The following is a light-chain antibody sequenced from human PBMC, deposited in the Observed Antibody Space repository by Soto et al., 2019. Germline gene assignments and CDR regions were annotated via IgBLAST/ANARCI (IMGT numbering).Light chain of an antibody. CDR3: SSYTNTNTRACV. J-gene: IGLJ1*01. V-gene: IGLV2-14*01. CDR2: EVT. Sequence: QSVLTQPASVSGSPGQSITISCTGTSDDIGSYNRVSWYQQHPGKAPKLIIYEVTDRPSGVSNRFSGSKSGNTASLTISGLQAEDEAEYYCSSYTNTNTRACVFGTGTKVTVL. CDR1: SDDIGSYNR.